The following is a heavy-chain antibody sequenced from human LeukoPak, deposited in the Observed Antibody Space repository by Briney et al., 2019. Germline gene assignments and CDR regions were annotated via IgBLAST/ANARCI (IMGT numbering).Heavy chain of an antibody. CDR2: ISPDGGSS. CDR1: GFTFSSYE. Sequence: GGSLRLSCAASGFTFSSYEMTWVRQAPGQGLEWVSEISPDGGSSHYLDSVRGRFTISRDNSKNTVIMQMDSLRAEDTAVYYCAGVHYWAEWGQGTLVTVSS. J-gene: IGHJ4*02. V-gene: IGHV3-23*01. CDR3: AGVHYWAE. D-gene: IGHD3-10*01.